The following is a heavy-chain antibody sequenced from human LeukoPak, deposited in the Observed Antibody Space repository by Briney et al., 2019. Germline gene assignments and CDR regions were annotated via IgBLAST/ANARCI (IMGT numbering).Heavy chain of an antibody. CDR3: ARGQGQAYYDFWSGFKYYYYMDV. Sequence: SETLSLTCAVYGGSFSGYYWSWIRQPPGKGLEWIGEINHSGSTNYNPSLKSRVTISVDTSKNQFSLKLSSVTAADTAVYYCARGQGQAYYDFWSGFKYYYYMDVWGKGTTVTVSS. CDR1: GGSFSGYY. V-gene: IGHV4-34*01. D-gene: IGHD3-3*01. CDR2: INHSGST. J-gene: IGHJ6*03.